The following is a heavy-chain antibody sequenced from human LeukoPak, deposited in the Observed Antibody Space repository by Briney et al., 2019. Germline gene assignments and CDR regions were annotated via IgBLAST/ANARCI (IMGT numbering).Heavy chain of an antibody. CDR1: GGSISSGGFY. D-gene: IGHD5-18*01. V-gene: IGHV4-31*03. Sequence: PSETLSLTCTVSGGSISSGGFYWSWIRQHPGKGLEWIGYIYYSGNTYYNPSLKSRVTTSVDTSKNQFSLKLSSVTAADTAVYYCARGRGGGYGYYYGVDVWGQGTTVTVSS. J-gene: IGHJ6*02. CDR2: IYYSGNT. CDR3: ARGRGGGYGYYYGVDV.